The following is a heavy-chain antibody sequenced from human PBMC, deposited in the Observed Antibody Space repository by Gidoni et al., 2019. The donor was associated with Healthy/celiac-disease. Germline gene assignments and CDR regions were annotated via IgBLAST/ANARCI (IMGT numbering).Heavy chain of an antibody. CDR3: ARATLPHFDY. CDR1: GGSFSGYY. J-gene: IGHJ4*02. D-gene: IGHD2-15*01. Sequence: QLQLQQWGAGLLKPSDTLSLTCAVYGGSFSGYYWSWIRQPPGKGLEWIGEINHSGSTNYNPSLKSRVTISVDTSKNQFSLKLSSVTAADTAVYYCARATLPHFDYWGQGTLVTVSS. CDR2: INHSGST. V-gene: IGHV4-34*01.